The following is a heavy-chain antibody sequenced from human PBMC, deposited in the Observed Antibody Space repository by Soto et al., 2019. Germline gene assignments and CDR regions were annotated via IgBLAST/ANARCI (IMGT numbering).Heavy chain of an antibody. D-gene: IGHD6-13*01. J-gene: IGHJ4*02. Sequence: GPTLVNPTQTLTLTCTFSGFSLSTSGMCVSWIRQPPGKALEWLALIDWDDDKYYSTSLRTRLTISKDTSKNQVVLTMTNMDTLDTATYYCARIRGIAAAGGFDYWGQGTLVTVSS. CDR1: GFSLSTSGMC. CDR2: IDWDDDK. V-gene: IGHV2-70*01. CDR3: ARIRGIAAAGGFDY.